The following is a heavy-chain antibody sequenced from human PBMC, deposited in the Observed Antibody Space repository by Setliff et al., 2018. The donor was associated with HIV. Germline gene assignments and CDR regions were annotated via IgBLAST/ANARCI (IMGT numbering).Heavy chain of an antibody. V-gene: IGHV4-34*01. CDR2: IYHGGYT. CDR1: GGSFSDHY. J-gene: IGHJ4*02. D-gene: IGHD1-26*01. Sequence: KASETLSLTCAVYGGSFSDHYWIWIRQPPGKGLEWIGEIYHGGYTNYNPSLKSRATISVDKSKNHFSLKLNSVTAADTAVYYCAREGEILVGATAAYFDNWCQGTLVTVSS. CDR3: AREGEILVGATAAYFDN.